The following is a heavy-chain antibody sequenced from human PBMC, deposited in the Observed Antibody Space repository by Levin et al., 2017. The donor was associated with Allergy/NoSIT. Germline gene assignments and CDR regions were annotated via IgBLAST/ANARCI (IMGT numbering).Heavy chain of an antibody. CDR1: GFTFSSYS. V-gene: IGHV3-48*01. Sequence: PSETLSLTCAASGFTFSSYSMNWVRQAPGKGLEWVSYISSSSSTIYYADSVKGRFTISRDNAKNSLYLQMNSLRAEDTAVYYCAREVREPLKGYSSGWCPYFDYWGQGTLVTVSS. J-gene: IGHJ4*02. D-gene: IGHD6-19*01. CDR2: ISSSSSTI. CDR3: AREVREPLKGYSSGWCPYFDY.